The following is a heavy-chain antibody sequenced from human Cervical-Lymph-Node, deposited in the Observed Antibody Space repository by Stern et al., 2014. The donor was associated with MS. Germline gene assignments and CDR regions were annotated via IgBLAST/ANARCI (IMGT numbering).Heavy chain of an antibody. Sequence: EQLVESGAEVKKPGSSVKVSCKASGGTFSSYAISWVRQAPGQGLEWMGGIIPIFGTANYAQKFQGRVTITADESTSTAYMELSSLRSEDTAVYYCARLQLWQNYYYYGMDVWGQGTTVTVSS. CDR3: ARLQLWQNYYYYGMDV. J-gene: IGHJ6*02. CDR2: IIPIFGTA. V-gene: IGHV1-69*01. D-gene: IGHD5-18*01. CDR1: GGTFSSYA.